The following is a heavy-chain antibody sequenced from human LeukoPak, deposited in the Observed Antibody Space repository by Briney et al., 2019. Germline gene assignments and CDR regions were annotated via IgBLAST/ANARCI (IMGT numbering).Heavy chain of an antibody. CDR1: GFTFSSYS. D-gene: IGHD6-19*01. J-gene: IGHJ3*02. Sequence: GGSLRLSCAASGFTFSSYSMNWVRQAPGKGLEWVAVISYDGSNKYYADSVKGRFTISRDNSKNTLYLQMNSLRAEDTAVYYCAKKYNSGWGNAFDIWGQGTMVTVSS. CDR2: ISYDGSNK. V-gene: IGHV3-30*18. CDR3: AKKYNSGWGNAFDI.